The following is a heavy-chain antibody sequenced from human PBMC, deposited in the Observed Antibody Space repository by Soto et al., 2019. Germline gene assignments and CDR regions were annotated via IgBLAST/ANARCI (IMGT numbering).Heavy chain of an antibody. D-gene: IGHD6-13*01. CDR1: GFSLSPSGGG. CDR3: AHRHEQKQLVSAWFDH. CDR2: IYWDDDN. J-gene: IGHJ5*02. V-gene: IGHV2-5*02. Sequence: QITLKESGPTLVKHTQTLTLTCTFSGFSLSPSGGGVCWIRQPPGKALEWLALIYWDDDNRYSPSLKNRLTITKDTSKNQVVLTMTNMDPLDTATYYFAHRHEQKQLVSAWFDHWGHGALVTVSS.